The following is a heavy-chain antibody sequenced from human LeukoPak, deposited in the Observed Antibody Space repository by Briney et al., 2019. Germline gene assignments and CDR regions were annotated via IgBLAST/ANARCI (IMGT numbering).Heavy chain of an antibody. CDR3: ARALLVVGSYFDY. V-gene: IGHV3-7*01. Sequence: GGSLRLSCAASGFTFSNYRMSWVRQAPGKGLEWVANIKQDGSEKYYVDSVKGRFTISRDNAKSSLYLQMNSLGAEDTAVYSCARALLVVGSYFDYWGQGTLVTVSS. CDR2: IKQDGSEK. CDR1: GFTFSNYR. J-gene: IGHJ4*02. D-gene: IGHD2-15*01.